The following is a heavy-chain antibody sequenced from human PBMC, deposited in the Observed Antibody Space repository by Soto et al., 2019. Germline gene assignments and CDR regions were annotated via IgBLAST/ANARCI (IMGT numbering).Heavy chain of an antibody. CDR2: ISYDGSNK. CDR1: GFTFSSYG. D-gene: IGHD3-9*01. J-gene: IGHJ4*02. Sequence: GGSLRLCCAASGFTFSSYGMHWVRQAPGKGLEWVAVISYDGSNKYYADSVKGRFTISRDNSKNTLYLQMNSLRAEDTAVYYCAKGLPDYHILAPVGYWGQGT. CDR3: AKGLPDYHILAPVGY. V-gene: IGHV3-30*18.